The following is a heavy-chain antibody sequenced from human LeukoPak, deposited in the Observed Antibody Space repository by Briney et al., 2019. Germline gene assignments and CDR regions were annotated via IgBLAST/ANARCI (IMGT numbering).Heavy chain of an antibody. CDR1: GFTFSSYG. CDR2: ISYDGSNK. V-gene: IGHV3-30*18. J-gene: IGHJ4*02. D-gene: IGHD3-10*01. CDR3: AKSLGFGELLYSFDY. Sequence: GGSLRLSCAASGFTFSSYGMHWVRQAPGKGLEWVAVISYDGSNKYYADSVKGRFTISRDTSKNTLYLQMNSLRAEDTAVYYCAKSLGFGELLYSFDYWGQGTLVTVSS.